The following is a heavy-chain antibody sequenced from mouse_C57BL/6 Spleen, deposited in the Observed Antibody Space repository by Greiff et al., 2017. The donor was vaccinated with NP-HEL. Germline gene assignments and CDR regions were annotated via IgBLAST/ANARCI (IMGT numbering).Heavy chain of an antibody. CDR2: INPNNGGT. D-gene: IGHD2-2*01. V-gene: IGHV1-26*01. CDR3: ARLHLLWLQRGAMDY. Sequence: VQLQQSGPELVKPGASVKISCKASGYTFTDYYMNWVKQSHGKSLEWIGDINPNNGGTSYNQKFKGKATLTVDKSSSTAYMELRSLTSEDSAVYYCARLHLLWLQRGAMDYWGQGTSVTVSS. CDR1: GYTFTDYY. J-gene: IGHJ4*01.